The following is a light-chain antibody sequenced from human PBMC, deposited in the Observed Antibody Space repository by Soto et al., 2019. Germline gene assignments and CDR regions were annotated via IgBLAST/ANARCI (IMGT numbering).Light chain of an antibody. Sequence: DIVLTQSPGTLSLSPGEKATLSCRASQSVTSNYLAWYQQKPGQAPRLLINGASSRATGIPDRFSGSGSGTDFTLTISRLEPEDFAVYYCQQYGLSPRTFGQGTKVEI. CDR1: QSVTSNY. CDR2: GAS. CDR3: QQYGLSPRT. J-gene: IGKJ1*01. V-gene: IGKV3-20*01.